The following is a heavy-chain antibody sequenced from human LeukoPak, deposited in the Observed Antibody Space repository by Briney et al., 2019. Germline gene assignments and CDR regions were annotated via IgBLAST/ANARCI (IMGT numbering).Heavy chain of an antibody. V-gene: IGHV1-69*05. D-gene: IGHD3-22*01. CDR3: AGARSPSSGYLLRDHNWFDP. Sequence: ASAKVSCKASGGTFSSYAISWVRQAPGQGLEWMGGIIPIFGTENYAQKFQGRVTITTDESTSTAYMELSSLRSEDTAVYYCAGARSPSSGYLLRDHNWFDPWGQXTLVTVSS. CDR1: GGTFSSYA. J-gene: IGHJ5*02. CDR2: IIPIFGTE.